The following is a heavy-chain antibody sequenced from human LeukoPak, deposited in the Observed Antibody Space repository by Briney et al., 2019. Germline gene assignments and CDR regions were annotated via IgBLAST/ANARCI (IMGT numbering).Heavy chain of an antibody. D-gene: IGHD6-13*01. V-gene: IGHV4-34*01. J-gene: IGHJ4*02. CDR1: GGSFSGYY. CDR3: ARASSWSHTPFDY. Sequence: SETLSLTCAVYGGSFSGYYWSWIRQPPGKGLEWIGEINHSGSTNYNPSLKSRVTISVDTSKNQFSLKLSSVTAADTAVYYCARASSWSHTPFDYWGQGTLVTVSS. CDR2: INHSGST.